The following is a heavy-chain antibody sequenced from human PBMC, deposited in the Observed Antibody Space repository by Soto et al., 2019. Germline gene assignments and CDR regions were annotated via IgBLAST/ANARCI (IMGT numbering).Heavy chain of an antibody. V-gene: IGHV4-4*07. CDR2: IYISGSS. J-gene: IGHJ5*02. CDR1: NGSISNFY. D-gene: IGHD6-13*01. CDR3: ARSSHKESWFDP. Sequence: QVQLQESGPGLVKPSETLSLSCTVSNGSISNFYWNWIRHPPGKRLEWIGRIYISGSSSYNPSLRSRVTMSVDASKNHFSLKLNSVTAADPAVYYCARSSHKESWFDPWGQGTLVTVSS.